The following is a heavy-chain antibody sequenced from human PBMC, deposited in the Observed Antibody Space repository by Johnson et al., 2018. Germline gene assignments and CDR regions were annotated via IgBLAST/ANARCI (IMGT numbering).Heavy chain of an antibody. CDR3: AKEVFSGSYPTHYGIDV. V-gene: IGHV3-30*18. J-gene: IGHJ6*02. D-gene: IGHD1-26*01. CDR1: GFTFSSYA. CDR2: ISSDRSNQ. Sequence: QVQLVESGGGVVQPGRSLRLSCAASGFTFSSYAMHWVRQAPGKGLEWVALISSDRSNQYYADSVQGRVPISRDTSRNTLYLQMDSLRAEDTAVYYCAKEVFSGSYPTHYGIDVWGQGTTVTVS.